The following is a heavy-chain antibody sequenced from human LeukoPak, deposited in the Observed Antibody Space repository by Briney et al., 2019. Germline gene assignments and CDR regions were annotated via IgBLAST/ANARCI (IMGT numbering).Heavy chain of an antibody. D-gene: IGHD1-26*01. CDR1: GFTFSMHW. CDR2: IKQDGSEN. V-gene: IGHV3-7*01. J-gene: IGHJ3*02. CDR3: ARGPTDFDASDI. Sequence: PGGSLRLSCAVSGFTFSMHWMSWVRQAPEKGLEWVASIKQDGSENKYVDSVRGRFIISRDNVKNSLYLQMNSLRVEDTAVYHCARGPTDFDASDIWGHGTLVTVSS.